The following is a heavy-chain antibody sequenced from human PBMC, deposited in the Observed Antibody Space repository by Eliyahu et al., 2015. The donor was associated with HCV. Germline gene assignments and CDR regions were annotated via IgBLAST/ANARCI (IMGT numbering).Heavy chain of an antibody. V-gene: IGHV4-39*01. J-gene: IGHJ5*02. Sequence: QLQLQESGPGLVKPSETLSLTCTVSGGSISSSSYYWGWIRQPPGKGLEWIGSIYYSGSTYYNPSLKSRVTISVDTSKNQFSLKLSSVTAADTAVYYCARPWERNWFDPWGQGTLVTVSS. D-gene: IGHD1-26*01. CDR1: GGSISSSSYY. CDR3: ARPWERNWFDP. CDR2: IYYSGST.